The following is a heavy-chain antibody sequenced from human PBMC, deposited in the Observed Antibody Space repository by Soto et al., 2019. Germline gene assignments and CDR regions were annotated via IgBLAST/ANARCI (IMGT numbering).Heavy chain of an antibody. V-gene: IGHV1-69*12. CDR3: ARGNHRWLQLWYFDL. D-gene: IGHD5-12*01. J-gene: IGHJ2*01. CDR1: GGTFSSFT. CDR2: IIPIFGTV. Sequence: QVQLVQSGAEVKKPGSSVTVSCKASGGTFSSFTISWVRQAPGHGLEWMGGIIPIFGTVNYAQKFQGRVTITADEYTSTAYMELSSLRSEDTAVYYCARGNHRWLQLWYFDLWGRGTLVTVSS.